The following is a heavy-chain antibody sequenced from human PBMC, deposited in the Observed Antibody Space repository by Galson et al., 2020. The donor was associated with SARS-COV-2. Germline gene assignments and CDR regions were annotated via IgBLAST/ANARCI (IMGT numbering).Heavy chain of an antibody. Sequence: GESLKISCAASGFTFSNYRMDWVRLAPGKGLEWVSSITDGSRFRDYADLVKGRFTVSRDNAKNSVYLQMNSLRAEDTAIYYCARGHLYCGGDCYDYWGQGTLVTVSS. D-gene: IGHD2-21*01. CDR1: GFTFSNYR. CDR3: ARGHLYCGGDCYDY. CDR2: ITDGSRFR. J-gene: IGHJ4*02. V-gene: IGHV3-21*01.